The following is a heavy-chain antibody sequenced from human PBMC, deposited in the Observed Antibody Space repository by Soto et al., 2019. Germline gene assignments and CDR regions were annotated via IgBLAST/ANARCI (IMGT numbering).Heavy chain of an antibody. J-gene: IGHJ5*02. D-gene: IGHD2-2*01. CDR1: VFTVINTY. V-gene: IGHV3-53*01. CDR3: ARALPVAKGGFDP. CDR2: IYTAGGT. Sequence: GGSLRLSCAASVFTVINTYMTWVRQPPGKGLECVSVIYTAGGTNYADSVKGRFIISRDNSKNTLYLQMNSLRAEDTAVYYCARALPVAKGGFDPWGQGTLVTVS.